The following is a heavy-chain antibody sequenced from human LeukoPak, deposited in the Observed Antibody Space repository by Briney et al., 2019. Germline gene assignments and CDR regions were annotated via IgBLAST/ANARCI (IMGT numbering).Heavy chain of an antibody. V-gene: IGHV4-59*01. CDR2: IYYSGST. J-gene: IGHJ4*02. CDR3: ARDREGGGEDRYIDY. Sequence: SETLSLTCTVSGGSISSYYWSRIRQPPGKGLEWTGYIYYSGSTNYNPSLKSRVTISVDTSKNQFSLKLSSVTAADTAVYYCARDREGGGEDRYIDYWGQGTLVTVSS. D-gene: IGHD3-16*01. CDR1: GGSISSYY.